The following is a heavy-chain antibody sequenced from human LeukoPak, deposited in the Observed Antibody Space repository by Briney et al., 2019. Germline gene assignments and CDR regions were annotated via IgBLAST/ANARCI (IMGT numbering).Heavy chain of an antibody. CDR2: IIPILGMA. CDR1: GGTFSSYT. J-gene: IGHJ5*02. D-gene: IGHD2-2*02. Sequence: GASVKVSCKASGGTFSSYTISWVRQAPGQGLEWMGRIIPILGMANYAQKFQGRVTITADKSTSTAYMELSSLRSEDTAVYYCASTLGYCSSTSCCTLDPWGQGTLVTVSS. CDR3: ASTLGYCSSTSCCTLDP. V-gene: IGHV1-69*02.